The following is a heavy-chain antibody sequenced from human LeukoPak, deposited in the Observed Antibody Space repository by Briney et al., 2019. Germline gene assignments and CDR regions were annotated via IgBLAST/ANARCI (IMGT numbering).Heavy chain of an antibody. CDR2: IYYSGST. CDR1: GGSISSSSYY. V-gene: IGHV4-39*07. D-gene: IGHD3-22*01. Sequence: KPSETLSLTCTVSGGSISSSSYYWGWIRQPPGKGLEWIGSIYYSGSTYYNPSLKSRVTISVDTSKNQFSLKLSSVTAADTAVYYCARVGSSGYYGNWFDPWGQGTLVTVSS. J-gene: IGHJ5*02. CDR3: ARVGSSGYYGNWFDP.